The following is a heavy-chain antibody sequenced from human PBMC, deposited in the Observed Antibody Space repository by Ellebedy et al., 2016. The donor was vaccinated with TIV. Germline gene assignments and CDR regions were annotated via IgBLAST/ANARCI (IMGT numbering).Heavy chain of an antibody. CDR3: VRHLESRDY. CDR2: IDPRDSDT. V-gene: IGHV5-10-1*01. J-gene: IGHJ4*02. Sequence: GESLKISCKGSGYSFTSYWISWVRQMHGKGLEWMGKIDPRDSDTNYSPSFQGHVTISADKSISTAYLQWSSLRASDTAIYYCVRHLESRDYWGQGTLVTVSS. D-gene: IGHD3-3*01. CDR1: GYSFTSYW.